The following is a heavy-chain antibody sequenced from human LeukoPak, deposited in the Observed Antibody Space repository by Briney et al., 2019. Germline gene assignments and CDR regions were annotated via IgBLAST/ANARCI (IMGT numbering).Heavy chain of an antibody. CDR2: VNPSSGDT. V-gene: IGHV1-46*01. Sequence: GASVKVSCKTSGYTFTSYNIHWVRLAPGQGLEWMGVVNPSSGDTSYEQKFQGRVTITADESTSTAYMELSSLRSEDTAVYYCARARDCSSTSCYGVSWFDPWGQGTLVTVSS. J-gene: IGHJ5*02. CDR1: GYTFTSYN. CDR3: ARARDCSSTSCYGVSWFDP. D-gene: IGHD2-2*01.